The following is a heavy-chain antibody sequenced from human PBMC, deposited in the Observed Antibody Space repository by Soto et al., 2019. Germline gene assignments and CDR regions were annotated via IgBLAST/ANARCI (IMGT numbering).Heavy chain of an antibody. CDR2: IYYSGST. J-gene: IGHJ4*02. V-gene: IGHV4-59*08. Sequence: SETLSLTCTVSGGSISSYYWSWIRQPPGKGLEWIGYIYYSGSTNYNPSLKSRVTISVDTSKNQFSLKLSSVTAADTAVYYCARHLGRQPGPLRHHTFDYWGQGTLVTVSS. CDR3: ARHLGRQPGPLRHHTFDY. CDR1: GGSISSYY. D-gene: IGHD6-13*01.